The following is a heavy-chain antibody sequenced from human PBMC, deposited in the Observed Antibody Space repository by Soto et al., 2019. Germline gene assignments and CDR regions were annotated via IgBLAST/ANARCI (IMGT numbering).Heavy chain of an antibody. D-gene: IGHD3-3*01. CDR2: IYSSGST. CDR1: GGAISTYY. V-gene: IGHV4-4*07. CDR3: ARGKRFSDWFDP. J-gene: IGHJ5*02. Sequence: QVHLQESGPGLVKPSETLSLTCTVSGGAISTYYWTWIRQPAGKGLEWIGRIYSSGSTKYHPSLHSLVTMSLDTSKTQFSLRRTSVTAADTAVYYCARGKRFSDWFDPWGQGTLVTVSS.